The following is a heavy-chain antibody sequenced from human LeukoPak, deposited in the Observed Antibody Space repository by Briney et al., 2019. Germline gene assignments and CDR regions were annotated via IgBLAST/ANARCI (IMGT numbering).Heavy chain of an antibody. CDR2: IYYSGST. CDR1: GGSISSGDYY. J-gene: IGHJ6*02. V-gene: IGHV4-30-4*08. CDR3: AREVGYPFYYGMDV. D-gene: IGHD5-12*01. Sequence: SQTLSLTCTVSGGSISSGDYYWSWIRQPPGKGLEWIGYIYYSGSTYYNPSLKSRVTISVDTSKNQFSLKLSSVTAADTAVYYCAREVGYPFYYGMDVWGQGTTVTVSS.